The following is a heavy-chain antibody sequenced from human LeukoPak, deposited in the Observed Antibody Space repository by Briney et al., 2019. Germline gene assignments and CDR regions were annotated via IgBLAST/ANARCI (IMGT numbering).Heavy chain of an antibody. V-gene: IGHV5-51*01. CDR2: IYPGDSDI. CDR3: ARGSGNWFAP. Sequence: GESLQISCQGFGYTFTSYWIGWVRQLPGKGLECMGIIYPGDSDIRYNPSFEGQVTISADTSTSTAYLQWTSLKASDTAMYYCARGSGNWFAPWGPGNPGHRLL. D-gene: IGHD3-3*01. J-gene: IGHJ5*02. CDR1: GYTFTSYW.